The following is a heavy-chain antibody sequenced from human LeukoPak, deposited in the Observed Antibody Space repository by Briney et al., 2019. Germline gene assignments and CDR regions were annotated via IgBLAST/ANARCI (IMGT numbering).Heavy chain of an antibody. CDR2: VDPEDGET. V-gene: IGHV1-69-2*01. CDR3: ATDTTTYYYHY. Sequence: ASVKISCKVSGYTFTDYYMHWVQQAPGKGLEWMGLVDPEDGETIYAEKFQGRVTITADTSTDTAYMELSSLRSEDTAGYYCATDTTTYYYHYWGQGTLVTVSS. CDR1: GYTFTDYY. J-gene: IGHJ4*02. D-gene: IGHD1-26*01.